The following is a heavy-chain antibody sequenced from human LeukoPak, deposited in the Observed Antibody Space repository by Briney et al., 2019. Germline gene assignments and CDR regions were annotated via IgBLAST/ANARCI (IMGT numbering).Heavy chain of an antibody. CDR2: ISGSGGST. Sequence: GGSLRLSCAASGFTFSSYAMSWVRQAPGKGLEGVSAISGSGGSTYYADSVKGRFTISRDNAKNSLYLQMNSLRAEDTAVYYCARGNHIGYYYYMDVWGKGTTVTVSS. CDR3: ARGNHIGYYYYMDV. V-gene: IGHV3-23*01. CDR1: GFTFSSYA. J-gene: IGHJ6*03.